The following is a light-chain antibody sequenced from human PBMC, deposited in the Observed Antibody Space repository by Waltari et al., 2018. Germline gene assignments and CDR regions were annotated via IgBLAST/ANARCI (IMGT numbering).Light chain of an antibody. CDR2: EVS. Sequence: QSALTQPASVSGSPGQSITISCTGTSRDVGSYNFVSWYQQYPGKVPKLMIYEVSKRPSGVSNRFSGSKSGNTASLTISGLQAEDEADYYCCSYAGSITFVVFGGGTKVTVL. CDR1: SRDVGSYNF. CDR3: CSYAGSITFVV. J-gene: IGLJ3*02. V-gene: IGLV2-23*02.